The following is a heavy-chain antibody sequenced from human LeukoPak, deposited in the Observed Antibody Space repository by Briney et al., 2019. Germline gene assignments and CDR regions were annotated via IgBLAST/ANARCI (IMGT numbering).Heavy chain of an antibody. D-gene: IGHD3-10*01. CDR1: GFTFSSHW. V-gene: IGHV3-7*05. Sequence: GGSLRLSCVGSGFTFSSHWMSWVRQAPGRGPEWVANIKQDGSGVAYVESVKGRFTISRDNAKSSLYLQMNSLRAEDTAIYYCERDFIWGQGTPVTVSS. J-gene: IGHJ4*02. CDR3: ERDFI. CDR2: IKQDGSGV.